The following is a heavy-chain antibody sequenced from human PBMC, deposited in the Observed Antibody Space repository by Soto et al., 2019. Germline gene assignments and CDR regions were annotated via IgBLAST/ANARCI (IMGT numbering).Heavy chain of an antibody. V-gene: IGHV3-23*01. J-gene: IGHJ6*03. CDR3: AKWIAARPDYYYYMDV. CDR1: GFTFSSYA. Sequence: GGSLRLSCAASGFTFSSYAMSWVRQAPGKGLEWVSAISGSGGSTYYADSVKGRFTISRDNSKNTPYLQMNSLRAEDTAMYYCAKWIAARPDYYYYMDVWGKGTTVTVSS. D-gene: IGHD6-6*01. CDR2: ISGSGGST.